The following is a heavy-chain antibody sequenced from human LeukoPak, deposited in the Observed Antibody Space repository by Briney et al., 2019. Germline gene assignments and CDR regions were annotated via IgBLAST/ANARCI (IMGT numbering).Heavy chain of an antibody. V-gene: IGHV3-7*01. CDR1: GFTFSSYW. CDR2: IKQDGSEK. CDR3: ARNDWHYDFWSGYPYDAFDI. J-gene: IGHJ3*02. D-gene: IGHD3-3*01. Sequence: PGGSLRLSCAASGFTFSSYWMSWVRQAPGKGLEWVANIKQDGSEKYYVDSVKGRFTISRDNAKNSLYLQMNSLRAEDTAVYYCARNDWHYDFWSGYPYDAFDIWGQGTVVTVSS.